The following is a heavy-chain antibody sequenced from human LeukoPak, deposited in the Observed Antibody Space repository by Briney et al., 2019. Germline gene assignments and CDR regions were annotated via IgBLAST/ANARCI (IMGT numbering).Heavy chain of an antibody. D-gene: IGHD2-21*02. J-gene: IGHJ5*02. CDR1: GGTISSYY. CDR3: ARGDCGGDCYSPSWFDP. CDR2: IYYSGST. V-gene: IGHV4-59*01. Sequence: SETLSLTCTASGGTISSYYWSWIRQPPGKGLEWIGYIYYSGSTNYNPSLKSRVTISVDTSKNQFSLKLSSVTAADTAVYYCARGDCGGDCYSPSWFDPWGQGTLVTVSS.